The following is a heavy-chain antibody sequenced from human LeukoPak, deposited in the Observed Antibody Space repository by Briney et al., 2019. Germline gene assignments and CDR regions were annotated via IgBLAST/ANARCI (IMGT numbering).Heavy chain of an antibody. D-gene: IGHD2-15*01. Sequence: TSETLSLTCAVYGGSFSGYYWSWIRQPPGKGLEWIGEINHSGSTNYNPSLKSRVTLSVDTSKNQFSLKLSSVTAADTAVYYCARDPPPHTVVADGGFDYWGQGTLVTVSS. CDR2: INHSGST. V-gene: IGHV4-34*01. J-gene: IGHJ4*02. CDR3: ARDPPPHTVVADGGFDY. CDR1: GGSFSGYY.